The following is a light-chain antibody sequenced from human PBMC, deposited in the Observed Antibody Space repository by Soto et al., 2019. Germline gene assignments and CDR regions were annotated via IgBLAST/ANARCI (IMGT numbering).Light chain of an antibody. Sequence: EIVLTQSTGTLSLSPGERATLSCRASQSVSSSYLAWYQQKPGQAPRLLIYGASSRATGIPDRFSGSGSGRDFALTISRLEPDEFAVYYCQQYGSSLFTFGPGTKVDIK. CDR1: QSVSSSY. V-gene: IGKV3-20*01. CDR3: QQYGSSLFT. CDR2: GAS. J-gene: IGKJ3*01.